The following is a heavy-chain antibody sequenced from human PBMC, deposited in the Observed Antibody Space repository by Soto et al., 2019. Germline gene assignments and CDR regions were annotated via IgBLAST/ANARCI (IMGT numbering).Heavy chain of an antibody. CDR2: IYYSGST. CDR1: GGSISSGDYY. J-gene: IGHJ4*02. CDR3: ARQAVTAMVFDY. Sequence: SETLSLTCTVSGGSISSGDYYWSWIRQPPGKGLEWIGYIYYSGSTYYNPSLKSRVTISVDTSKNQFSLKLSSVTAADTAVYYCARQAVTAMVFDYWGQGTLVTVSS. D-gene: IGHD5-18*01. V-gene: IGHV4-30-4*01.